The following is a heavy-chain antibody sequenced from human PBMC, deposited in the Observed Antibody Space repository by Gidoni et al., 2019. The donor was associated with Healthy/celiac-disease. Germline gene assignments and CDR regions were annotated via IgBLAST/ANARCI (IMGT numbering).Heavy chain of an antibody. V-gene: IGHV3-33*01. CDR3: ARDSITVASFGPNTIGEWSG. CDR2: KWYDGSNK. J-gene: IGHJ4*02. CDR1: GFTFSSYG. D-gene: IGHD3-3*01. Sequence: QVQLVESGGGVVQPGRSLRLSCAASGFTFSSYGMHWVRQAPGKGLEWVAVKWYDGSNKYYADSVKGRFTISRDNSKNTLYLQMNSLRAEDTAVYYCARDSITVASFGPNTIGEWSGWGQGTLVTVSS.